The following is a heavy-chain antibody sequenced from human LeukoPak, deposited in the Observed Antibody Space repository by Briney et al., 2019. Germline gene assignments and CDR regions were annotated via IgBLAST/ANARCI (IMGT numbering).Heavy chain of an antibody. CDR2: ISGSGGII. J-gene: IGHJ4*02. CDR1: GFAFSSYA. Sequence: GGSLRLSCAASGFAFSSYAMTWVRQAPGKGLEWVSHISGSGGIIYYTDSVKGRFTISRDNSKNTLYLQMNSLRAEDTAVYYCAKGFVEMATIFFFDYWGQGTLVTVSS. CDR3: AKGFVEMATIFFFDY. V-gene: IGHV3-23*01. D-gene: IGHD5-24*01.